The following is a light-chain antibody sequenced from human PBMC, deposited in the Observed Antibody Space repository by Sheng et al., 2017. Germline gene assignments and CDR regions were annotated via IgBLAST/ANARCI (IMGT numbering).Light chain of an antibody. CDR2: GAS. V-gene: IGKV3-15*01. Sequence: ETVLTQSPGTLSLSPGERATLSCRASQIVSSSYLAWFQQKPGQAPRLLIYGASTRATGIPARFSASGSGTDFTLTISSLQSEDFAVYCCQQYYQWPLTFGGGTKVEIK. CDR1: QIVSSSY. J-gene: IGKJ4*01. CDR3: QQYYQWPLT.